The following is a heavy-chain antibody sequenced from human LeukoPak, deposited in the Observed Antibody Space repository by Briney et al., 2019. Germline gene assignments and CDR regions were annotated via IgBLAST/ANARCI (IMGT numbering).Heavy chain of an antibody. D-gene: IGHD4-17*01. CDR1: GFTFSSYA. CDR2: ISYDGSNK. Sequence: PGRSLRLSCAASGFTFSSYAMHWVRQAPGKGLEWVAVISYDGSNKYYADSVKGRFTISRDNSKNTLYLQMNSLRAEDTAVYYCARDNYGDSHQYFQHWGQGTLVTVSS. J-gene: IGHJ1*01. CDR3: ARDNYGDSHQYFQH. V-gene: IGHV3-30*04.